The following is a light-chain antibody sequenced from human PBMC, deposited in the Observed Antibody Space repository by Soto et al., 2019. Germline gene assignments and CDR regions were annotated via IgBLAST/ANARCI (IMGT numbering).Light chain of an antibody. CDR1: QSISSW. CDR3: QQYNSYSLFT. Sequence: DIQMTQSPSNLSASVGDRVTITCRASQSISSWLAWYQQKPGKAPKLLIYDASSLESGVPSRFSGSGSGTEFTLTISSLQPDDFATYFCQQYNSYSLFTFGQGTKVDIK. J-gene: IGKJ2*01. V-gene: IGKV1-5*01. CDR2: DAS.